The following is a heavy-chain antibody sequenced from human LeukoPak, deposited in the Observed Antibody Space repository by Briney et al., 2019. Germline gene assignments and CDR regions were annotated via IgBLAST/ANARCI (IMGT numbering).Heavy chain of an antibody. J-gene: IGHJ3*01. D-gene: IGHD3-16*01. Sequence: GXSLRXXCAASGFTFSSYEMNWVRQAPGKGLEWVSYISSSGSTIYYADSAKGRFTISRDKAKKTLYLQMSSLRAEDTAVYYCARDFLHLGGWGQGTMVTVSS. V-gene: IGHV3-48*03. CDR1: GFTFSSYE. CDR2: ISSSGSTI. CDR3: ARDFLHLGG.